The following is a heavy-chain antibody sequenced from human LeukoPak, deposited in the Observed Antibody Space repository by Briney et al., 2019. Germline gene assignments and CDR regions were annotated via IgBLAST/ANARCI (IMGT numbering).Heavy chain of an antibody. Sequence: PGGSLRLSCSASGFTFSNYAIHWVRQAPGKGLEYVSTISNNGDNTNYADSVEGRFTLSRDNSKNTLYLQMSGLRPEATAVYYCVKAAGSWYGYFDYWGQGTLVTVSS. CDR2: ISNNGDNT. V-gene: IGHV3-64D*06. D-gene: IGHD6-13*01. CDR1: GFTFSNYA. CDR3: VKAAGSWYGYFDY. J-gene: IGHJ4*02.